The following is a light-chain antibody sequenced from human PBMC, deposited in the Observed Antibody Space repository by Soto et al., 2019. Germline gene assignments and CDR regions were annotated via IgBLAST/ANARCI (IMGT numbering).Light chain of an antibody. CDR2: GAS. CDR3: QQYKNWPL. Sequence: EIVLTQSPGTLSLSPGERATLSCRASQSVSSSYLAWYQQKPGQAPRLLIYGASSRATGIPDRFSGSGSGTEFTLTISSLQSKDFAVYYCQQYKNWPLFGQGTRLEIK. CDR1: QSVSSSY. V-gene: IGKV3-20*01. J-gene: IGKJ5*01.